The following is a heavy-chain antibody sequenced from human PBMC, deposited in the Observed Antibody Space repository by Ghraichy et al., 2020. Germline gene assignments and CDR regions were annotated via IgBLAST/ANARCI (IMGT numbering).Heavy chain of an antibody. Sequence: SETLSLTCSVSGGSISSGGFFWTWIRQHPGKGLEWIGHIYHSGITYYSPSFESRVTMSMDPANNQFSLMMTSVTAADTAVYFCARDEDIAGRPGWLDPWGPGTLVTVSS. J-gene: IGHJ5*02. CDR3: ARDEDIAGRPGWLDP. CDR2: IYHSGIT. CDR1: GGSISSGGFF. D-gene: IGHD6-6*01. V-gene: IGHV4-31*03.